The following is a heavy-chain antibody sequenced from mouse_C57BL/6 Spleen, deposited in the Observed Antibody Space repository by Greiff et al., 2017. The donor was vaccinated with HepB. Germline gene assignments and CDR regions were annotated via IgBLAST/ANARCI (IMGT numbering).Heavy chain of an antibody. D-gene: IGHD2-4*01. Sequence: VQLQQSGPELVKPGASVKIPCKASGYTFTDYNMDWVKQSHGKSLEWIGDINPNNGGTIYNQKFKGKATLTVDKSSSTAYMERRILTAEDTAVYYCARPVMITTVYYYAMDYWGQGTSVTVSS. J-gene: IGHJ4*01. CDR3: ARPVMITTVYYYAMDY. CDR1: GYTFTDYN. V-gene: IGHV1-18*01. CDR2: INPNNGGT.